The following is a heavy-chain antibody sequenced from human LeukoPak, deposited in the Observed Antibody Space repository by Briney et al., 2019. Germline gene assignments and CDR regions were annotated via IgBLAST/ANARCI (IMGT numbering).Heavy chain of an antibody. CDR2: IYWNDGK. Sequence: SGPTLVKPTQTLTLTCTFSGFSLSTSGVGVGWIRQPPGKALEWLALIYWNDGKRYSPSLKSRLTITKDTSKNQVVLTMTNMDPVDTATYYCAHGLAYNTEFDYWGQGTLVTVSS. J-gene: IGHJ4*02. V-gene: IGHV2-5*01. D-gene: IGHD1-14*01. CDR1: GFSLSTSGVG. CDR3: AHGLAYNTEFDY.